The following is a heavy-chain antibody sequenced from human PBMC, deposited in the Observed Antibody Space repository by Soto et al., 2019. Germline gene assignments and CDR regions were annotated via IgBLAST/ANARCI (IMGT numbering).Heavy chain of an antibody. J-gene: IGHJ6*02. V-gene: IGHV4-59*06. CDR2: IYYTGST. CDR1: GGSISSYY. CDR3: ARGGYYGLDV. Sequence: LSLTCTVSGGSISSYYWSWIRQPPGKGLEWIGYIYYTGSTSYNPSLKSRVTISVDTSTAQFSLKLTSVTAADTAVYFCARGGYYGLDVWGQGTTVTVSS. D-gene: IGHD2-15*01.